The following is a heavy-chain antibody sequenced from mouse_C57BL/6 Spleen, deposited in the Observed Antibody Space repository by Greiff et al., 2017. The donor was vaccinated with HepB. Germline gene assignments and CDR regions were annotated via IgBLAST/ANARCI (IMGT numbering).Heavy chain of an antibody. CDR1: GYSITSGYY. CDR3: ARVELRGFDY. CDR2: ISYDGSN. D-gene: IGHD1-1*01. Sequence: VQLKQSGPGLVKPSQSLSLTCSVTGYSITSGYYWNWIRQFPGNKLEWMGYISYDGSNNYNPSLKNRISVTRDTSKNQFFLKLNSVTTEDTATYYCARVELRGFDYWGQGTTLTVSS. J-gene: IGHJ2*01. V-gene: IGHV3-6*01.